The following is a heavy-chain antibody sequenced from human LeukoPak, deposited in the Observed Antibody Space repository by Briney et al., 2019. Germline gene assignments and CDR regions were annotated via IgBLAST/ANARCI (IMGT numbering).Heavy chain of an antibody. CDR1: GFSFSSYS. CDR3: ASPSSCQSFDI. CDR2: MYSGGTT. D-gene: IGHD2-2*01. Sequence: WGSLRLSCAASGFSFSSYSMNWVRQAPGKGLEWVSVMYSGGTTYYADSVKGRFSISRDKSKNTVFLQMSSLKAEDTAVYYCASPSSCQSFDIWGQGTTVTVSS. V-gene: IGHV3-53*01. J-gene: IGHJ3*02.